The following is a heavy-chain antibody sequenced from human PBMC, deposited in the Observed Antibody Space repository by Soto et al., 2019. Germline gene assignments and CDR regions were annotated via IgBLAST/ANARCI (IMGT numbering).Heavy chain of an antibody. Sequence: VQLVESGGGVVQPGRSLRLSCAASGFTFSDYAMHWVRQAPGKGXEWVAVVSHDGRNTHYADSVKGRFTISRDSSKXXXXXXXXXXXXXXXXXXXXXXXGRQWLXXXDFNYWGQGALVTVSS. D-gene: IGHD6-19*01. CDR1: GFTFSDYA. CDR2: VSHDGRNT. CDR3: XXXGRQWLXXXDFNY. V-gene: IGHV3-30*03. J-gene: IGHJ4*02.